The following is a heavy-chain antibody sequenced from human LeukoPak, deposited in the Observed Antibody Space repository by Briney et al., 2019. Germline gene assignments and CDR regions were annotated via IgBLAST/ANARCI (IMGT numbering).Heavy chain of an antibody. Sequence: GGSLRLSYAASGFTFTNYGMTWVRQAPGKGLEWVSYISFTSSTVYYADSVKGRFTVSRDNVRSSLYLHMDNLRDEDTAIFYCARVGDGHSVNYLDSWGQGTLVTVSS. CDR1: GFTFTNYG. J-gene: IGHJ4*02. CDR3: ARVGDGHSVNYLDS. CDR2: ISFTSSTV. D-gene: IGHD5-24*01. V-gene: IGHV3-48*02.